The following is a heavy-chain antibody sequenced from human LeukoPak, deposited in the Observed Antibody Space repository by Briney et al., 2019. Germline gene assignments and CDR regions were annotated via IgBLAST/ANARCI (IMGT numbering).Heavy chain of an antibody. Sequence: GGSLRLSCAASGFISRNYAMSWVRQAPGKGLEWVSAISGSADSTHYGDSVKGRFTISRDNSKNTLYLQMNSLRAEGAAVYFCAKGITVALPYYFEYWGQGALVTVSS. CDR2: ISGSADST. CDR1: GFISRNYA. J-gene: IGHJ4*02. D-gene: IGHD6-19*01. V-gene: IGHV3-23*01. CDR3: AKGITVALPYYFEY.